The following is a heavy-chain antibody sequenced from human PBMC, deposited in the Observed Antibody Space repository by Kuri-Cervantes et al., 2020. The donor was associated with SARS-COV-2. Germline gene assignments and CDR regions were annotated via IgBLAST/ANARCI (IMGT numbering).Heavy chain of an antibody. D-gene: IGHD3-10*01. J-gene: IGHJ6*02. CDR3: ARNMVRGVIIYYYGMDV. CDR1: GFTFDDYA. V-gene: IGHV3-9*01. CDR2: ISWNSGSI. Sequence: SLKISCAASGFTFDDYAMHWVRQAPGKGLEWVSGISWNSGSIGHADSVKGRFTISRDNSKNTLYLQMNSLRAEDTAVYYCARNMVRGVIIYYYGMDVWGQGTTVTVSS.